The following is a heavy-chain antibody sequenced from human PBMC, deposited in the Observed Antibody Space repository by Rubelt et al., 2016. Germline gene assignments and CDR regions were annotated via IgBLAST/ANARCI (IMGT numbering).Heavy chain of an antibody. V-gene: IGHV4-4*02. CDR1: GGSFSSSNW. CDR3: ARHPVVVVAASRHYYLDY. Sequence: QVQLQESGPGLVKPSGTLSLTCAVSGGSFSSSNWWSWVRQPPGKGLEWLGEIYQCGGTNYNPSCSVRVPLSVERSRNQCSLRLRCVTAAETAGDDCARHPVVVVAASRHYYLDYWGQGTLVTVSS. CDR2: IYQCGGT. J-gene: IGHJ4*02. D-gene: IGHD2-15*01.